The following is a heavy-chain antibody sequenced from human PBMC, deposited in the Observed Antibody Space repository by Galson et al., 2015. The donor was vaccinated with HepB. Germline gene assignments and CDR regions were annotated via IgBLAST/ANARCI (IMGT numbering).Heavy chain of an antibody. V-gene: IGHV4-34*01. CDR1: GGSFSGYY. Sequence: ETLSLTCAVYGGSFSGYYWSWIRQPPGKGLEWIGEINHSGRTNYNPSLKSRVAVSVDTSKNQLSLKLRSVTAADTAVYFCARNGGSRSPQRLTAFDIWGQGTMVTVSS. J-gene: IGHJ3*02. D-gene: IGHD2-15*01. CDR3: ARNGGSRSPQRLTAFDI. CDR2: INHSGRT.